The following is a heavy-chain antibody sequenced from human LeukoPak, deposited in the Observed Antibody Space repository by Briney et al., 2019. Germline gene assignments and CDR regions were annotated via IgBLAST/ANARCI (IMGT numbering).Heavy chain of an antibody. J-gene: IGHJ4*02. CDR2: IYYSGST. CDR1: GGSISSYY. Sequence: PSETLSLTCTVSGGSISSYYWSWIRQPPGKGLEWIGYIYYSGSTNYNPSLKSRVTISVDTSKNQFSLKLSSVTAADTAVYYCARGGYSYGMHYWGQGTLVTVSS. V-gene: IGHV4-59*12. CDR3: ARGGYSYGMHY. D-gene: IGHD5-18*01.